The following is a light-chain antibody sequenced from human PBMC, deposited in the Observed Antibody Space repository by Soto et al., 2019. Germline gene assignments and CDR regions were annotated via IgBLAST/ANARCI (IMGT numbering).Light chain of an antibody. CDR2: YDS. CDR1: NIGSKS. V-gene: IGLV3-21*04. Sequence: SYELTQPPSVSVAPGKTARITWGGNNIGSKSVHWYQQKPGQAPVLVIYYDSDRPSGIPERFSGSNSGNTATLTISRVEAGDEADYYCQVWDSSSDHPVFGGGTKRTVL. CDR3: QVWDSSSDHPV. J-gene: IGLJ2*01.